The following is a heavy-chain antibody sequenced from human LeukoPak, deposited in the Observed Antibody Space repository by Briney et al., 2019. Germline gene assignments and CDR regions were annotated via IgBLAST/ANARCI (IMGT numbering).Heavy chain of an antibody. J-gene: IGHJ5*02. CDR3: ARDLIWFGEENWFDP. CDR2: IGIRGDT. D-gene: IGHD3-10*01. Sequence: GGSLRLSCAASGFTFIDYDMHWVRQVIGKGLEWVSAIGIRGDTHYSGSVKGRFTISRENAESSLYLQMNSLRAEDTAVYYCARDLIWFGEENWFDPWGQGTLVTVSS. CDR1: GFTFIDYD. V-gene: IGHV3-13*01.